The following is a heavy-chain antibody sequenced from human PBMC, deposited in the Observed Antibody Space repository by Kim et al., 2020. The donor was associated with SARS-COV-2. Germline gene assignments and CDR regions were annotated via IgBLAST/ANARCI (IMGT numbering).Heavy chain of an antibody. CDR3: AKDSTYLYDSSGYYYPIYYYHGMDV. J-gene: IGHJ6*02. Sequence: GGSLRLSCAASGFTFSSYAMHWVRQAPGKGLEWVAVIWYDGSNKYYADSVKGRFTISRDNSKNTLYLQMNSLRAEDTAVYYCAKDSTYLYDSSGYYYPIYYYHGMDVWGRGTTVTVSS. D-gene: IGHD3-22*01. CDR2: IWYDGSNK. CDR1: GFTFSSYA. V-gene: IGHV3-33*06.